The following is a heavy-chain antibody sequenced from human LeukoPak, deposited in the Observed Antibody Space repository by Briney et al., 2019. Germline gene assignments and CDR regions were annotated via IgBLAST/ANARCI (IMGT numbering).Heavy chain of an antibody. CDR1: GGSISSYY. CDR3: ARLLDYDNSGDPDIFDI. D-gene: IGHD3-22*01. J-gene: IGHJ3*02. CDR2: INYNGRT. V-gene: IGHV4-59*01. Sequence: SESLSLTCTGSGGSISSYYWSWIRQSPGKRLEWIASINYNGRTKFNPSLQSRVTISLDTSNNHFSLQLRSVTAADTALYYCARLLDYDNSGDPDIFDIWGQGTMVTVSS.